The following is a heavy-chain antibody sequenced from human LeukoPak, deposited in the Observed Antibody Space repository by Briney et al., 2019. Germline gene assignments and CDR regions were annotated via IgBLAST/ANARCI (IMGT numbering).Heavy chain of an antibody. CDR1: GGSISSYY. Sequence: SETLSLTCTVSGGSISSYYWSWIRQPPGKGLEWIGYIYYSGSTNYNPSLKSRVTISVDTSKNQFSLKLSSVTAADTAVYYCAVNAVTYYYGSGSYPRECWGQGTLVTVSS. D-gene: IGHD3-10*01. J-gene: IGHJ4*02. CDR2: IYYSGST. V-gene: IGHV4-59*12. CDR3: AVNAVTYYYGSGSYPREC.